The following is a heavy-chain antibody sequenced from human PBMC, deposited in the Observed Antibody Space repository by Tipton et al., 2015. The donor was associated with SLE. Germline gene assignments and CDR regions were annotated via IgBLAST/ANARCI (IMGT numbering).Heavy chain of an antibody. CDR2: IYYSGST. CDR3: ARDRAGPGGAFDI. J-gene: IGHJ3*02. V-gene: IGHV4-59*01. CDR1: GGPISSYY. D-gene: IGHD3-10*01. Sequence: TLSLTCTVSGGPISSYYWSWIRQPPGKGLEWIGYIYYSGSTNYNPSLKSRVTISVDTSKNQFSLKLSSVTAADTAVYYCARDRAGPGGAFDIWGQGTMVTVSS.